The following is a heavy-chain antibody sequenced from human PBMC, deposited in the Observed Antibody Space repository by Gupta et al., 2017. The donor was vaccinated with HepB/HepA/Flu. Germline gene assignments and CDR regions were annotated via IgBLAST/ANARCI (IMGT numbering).Heavy chain of an antibody. CDR1: GASFSGYY. J-gene: IGHJ5*02. CDR2: INHSGST. V-gene: IGHV4-34*01. Sequence: AQLQQWGAGRLKPSETLPLTCAVCGASFSGYYWSWIRQPPGKGLEWIGEINHSGSTNYNPSLKSRVTISVDTSKNQFSLKLSSVTAADTAVYYCARGRAAAGRGWFDPWGQGTLVTVSS. CDR3: ARGRAAAGRGWFDP. D-gene: IGHD6-13*01.